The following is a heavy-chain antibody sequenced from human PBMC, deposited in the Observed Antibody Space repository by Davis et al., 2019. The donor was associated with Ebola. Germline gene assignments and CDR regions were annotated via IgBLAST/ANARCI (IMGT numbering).Heavy chain of an antibody. Sequence: SLKISCAASGFTFDDYAMHWVRQAPGKGLEWVSGISWNSGSIGYADSVKGRFTISRDNAKNSLYLQMNSLRAEDTALYYCAKGYDILTGYFPIDYWGQGTLVTVSS. CDR3: AKGYDILTGYFPIDY. J-gene: IGHJ4*02. CDR1: GFTFDDYA. CDR2: ISWNSGSI. D-gene: IGHD3-9*01. V-gene: IGHV3-9*01.